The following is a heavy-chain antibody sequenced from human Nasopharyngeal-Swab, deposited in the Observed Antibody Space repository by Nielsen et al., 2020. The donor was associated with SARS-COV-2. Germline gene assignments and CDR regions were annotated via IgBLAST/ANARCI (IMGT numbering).Heavy chain of an antibody. V-gene: IGHV3-33*01. CDR2: IWYDGSNK. CDR3: ARDVPIAVAGTWGDY. Sequence: GESLKISCAASGFTFSSYGMHWVRQAPGKGLEWVAVIWYDGSNKYYADSVKGRFTISRDNSKNTLYLQMKSLRAEDTAVYYCARDVPIAVAGTWGDYWGQGTLVTVSS. D-gene: IGHD6-19*01. CDR1: GFTFSSYG. J-gene: IGHJ4*02.